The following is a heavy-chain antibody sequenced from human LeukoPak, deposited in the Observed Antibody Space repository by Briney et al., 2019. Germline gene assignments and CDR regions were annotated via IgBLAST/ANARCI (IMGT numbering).Heavy chain of an antibody. V-gene: IGHV4-34*01. CDR1: GGSFSGYY. J-gene: IGHJ1*01. D-gene: IGHD6-13*01. CDR2: INHSGST. CDR3: ARETKRYSSSWESAEYFQH. Sequence: SETLSLTCAVYGGSFSGYYWSWIRQPPGKGLEWIGEINHSGSTNYNPSLKSRVTISVDTSKNQFSLKLSSVTAADTAVYYCARETKRYSSSWESAEYFQHWRQGTLVTVSS.